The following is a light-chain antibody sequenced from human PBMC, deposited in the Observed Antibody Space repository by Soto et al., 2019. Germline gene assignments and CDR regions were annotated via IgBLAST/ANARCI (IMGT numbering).Light chain of an antibody. CDR2: AAS. V-gene: IGKV1-8*01. CDR3: QQDYSYPLT. J-gene: IGKJ5*01. Sequence: AIRMTQYPSSLPASTGDRVTITCRASQGISSYLAWYQQKPGKAPKLLIYAASTLQSGVPSRFSGSGSGTDFTLTISCLQSEDFATYCCQQDYSYPLTFGQGTRMEVK. CDR1: QGISSY.